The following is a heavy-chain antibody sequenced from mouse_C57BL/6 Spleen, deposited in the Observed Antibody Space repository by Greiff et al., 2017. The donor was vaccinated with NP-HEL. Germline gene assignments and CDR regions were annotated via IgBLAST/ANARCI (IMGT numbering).Heavy chain of an antibody. CDR3: TRTAQARVFDY. V-gene: IGHV14-4*01. Sequence: VQLKESGAELVRPGASVKLSCTASCFNIKDDYMHWVKQRPEQGLEWIGWIDPENGDTEYASKFQGKATITADTSSNTAYLQLSSLTSEDTAVYYCTRTAQARVFDYWGQGTTLTVSS. D-gene: IGHD3-2*02. CDR1: CFNIKDDY. J-gene: IGHJ2*01. CDR2: IDPENGDT.